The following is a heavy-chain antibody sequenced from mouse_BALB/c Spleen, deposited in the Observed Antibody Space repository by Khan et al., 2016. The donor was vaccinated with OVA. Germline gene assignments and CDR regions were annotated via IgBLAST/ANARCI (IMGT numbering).Heavy chain of an antibody. Sequence: VELVESGGDLVKPGGSLKLSCAASGFTFSTYGMSWVRQTPDKRLEWVATVSNGGGYTYYPDSVKGRFTISSDNAKNTLYLQMSGLKSKETAMVYCTIHVYDYYREVFAYWGQGTRVTVSA. CDR3: TIHVYDYYREVFAY. D-gene: IGHD2-14*01. V-gene: IGHV5-6*01. CDR2: VSNGGGYT. CDR1: GFTFSTYG. J-gene: IGHJ3*01.